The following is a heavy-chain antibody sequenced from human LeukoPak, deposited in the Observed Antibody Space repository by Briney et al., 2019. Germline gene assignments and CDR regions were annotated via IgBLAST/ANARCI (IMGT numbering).Heavy chain of an antibody. CDR3: ARGIADDYVWGSYRYTFDY. CDR1: GYTFTSYY. J-gene: IGHJ4*02. V-gene: IGHV1-46*01. Sequence: ASVKVSCKASGYTFTSYYMHWVRQAPGQGLEWMGIINPSGGSTSYAQKFQGRVTMTRDTSTSTVYMELSSLRSEDTAVYYCARGIADDYVWGSYRYTFDYWGRGTLVTVSS. D-gene: IGHD3-16*02. CDR2: INPSGGST.